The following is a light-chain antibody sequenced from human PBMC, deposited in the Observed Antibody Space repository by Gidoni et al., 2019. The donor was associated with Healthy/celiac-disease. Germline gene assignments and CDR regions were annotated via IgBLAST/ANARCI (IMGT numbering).Light chain of an antibody. CDR3: QPYYSYPWT. CDR1: QGISSY. Sequence: IRMTKSPSSFSASTGDRVTITSRASQGISSYLAWYQQKPGKAPKRLIYAASTLQSGVPSRFSGSGSGTYFTLTISCLQSEDFATYYCQPYYSYPWTFXQXTKVEIK. V-gene: IGKV1-8*01. J-gene: IGKJ1*01. CDR2: AAS.